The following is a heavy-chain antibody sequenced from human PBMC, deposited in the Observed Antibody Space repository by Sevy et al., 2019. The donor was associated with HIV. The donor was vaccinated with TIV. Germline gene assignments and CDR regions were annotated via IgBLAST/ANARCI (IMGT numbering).Heavy chain of an antibody. J-gene: IGHJ6*02. CDR3: ARHWEGEAVAAMKGQYYYYGMDV. Sequence: GESLMISCKGSGYSFTSYWIGWVRQMPGKGLEWMGIIYPGDSDTRYSPSFQGQVTISADKSISTAYLQWSSLKASDTAMYYCARHWEGEAVAAMKGQYYYYGMDVWGQGTTVTVSS. D-gene: IGHD6-19*01. CDR2: IYPGDSDT. CDR1: GYSFTSYW. V-gene: IGHV5-51*01.